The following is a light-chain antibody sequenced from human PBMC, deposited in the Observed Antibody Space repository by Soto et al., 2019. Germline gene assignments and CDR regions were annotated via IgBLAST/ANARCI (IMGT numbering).Light chain of an antibody. J-gene: IGLJ2*01. CDR2: EVS. CDR1: SSDVGGYNY. V-gene: IGLV2-8*01. Sequence: QSALTQPPSASGSPGQSVTISCPGTSSDVGGYNYVSWYQQHPGKAPKLMIYEVSKRPSGVPDRFSGSKSGNTASLTVSGLQAEDEADDYCSSYAGSNNFDVVFGGGTKLTVL. CDR3: SSYAGSNNFDVV.